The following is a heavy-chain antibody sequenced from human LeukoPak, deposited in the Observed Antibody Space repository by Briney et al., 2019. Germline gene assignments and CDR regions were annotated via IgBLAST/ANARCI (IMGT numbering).Heavy chain of an antibody. CDR1: GFTFGDYA. J-gene: IGHJ5*02. V-gene: IGHV3-49*04. Sequence: PGGSLRLSCTASGFTFGDYAMSWVRQAPGKGLEWVGFIRSKAYGGTTEYAAFVKGTFTTSRDDSKSIAYLQMNSLKTGDTAVYHCSRCHASCNWAPLDLWGQGTLVTVSS. CDR2: IRSKAYGGTT. CDR3: SRCHASCNWAPLDL. D-gene: IGHD1-1*01.